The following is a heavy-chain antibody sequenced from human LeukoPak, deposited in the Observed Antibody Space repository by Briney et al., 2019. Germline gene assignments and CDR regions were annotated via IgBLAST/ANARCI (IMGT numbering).Heavy chain of an antibody. CDR1: GGSISSGSYY. CDR3: ARVPTVTFFDY. Sequence: SQTLSLTCTVSGGSISSGSYYWSWIRQPAGKGLEWIGRIYTSGSTNYNPSLRSRVTISVDTSKSQFSLKLSSVTAADTAVYYCARVPTVTFFDYWGQGTLVTVSS. V-gene: IGHV4-61*02. D-gene: IGHD4-17*01. J-gene: IGHJ4*02. CDR2: IYTSGST.